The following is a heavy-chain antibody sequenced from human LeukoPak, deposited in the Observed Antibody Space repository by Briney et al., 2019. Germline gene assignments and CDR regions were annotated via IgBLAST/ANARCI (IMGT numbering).Heavy chain of an antibody. V-gene: IGHV3-21*01. CDR3: ARDGGYSYGSFDY. D-gene: IGHD5-18*01. J-gene: IGHJ4*02. Sequence: PGGSLRLSCAASGFTFSSYRMNWVRQAPGKGLEWVSSISSSSSYIYYADSVKGRFTISRDNAKNSLYLQMNSLRAEDTAVYYCARDGGYSYGSFDYWGQGTLVTVSS. CDR2: ISSSSSYI. CDR1: GFTFSSYR.